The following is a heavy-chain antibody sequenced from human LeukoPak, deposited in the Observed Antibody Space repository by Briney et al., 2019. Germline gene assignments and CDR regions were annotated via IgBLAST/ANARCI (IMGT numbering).Heavy chain of an antibody. CDR2: ISWNSGTV. CDR1: GGTFKNYA. V-gene: IGHV3-9*01. J-gene: IGHJ4*02. Sequence: TLTLTCAASGGTFKNYAWHWVRQPPGKGLEWVASISWNSGTVDYADSVSGGFTFVRDNAKNSLLLQMSSLTADAAAFYYCAKSGPYSSTSGYIDSWGQGTLVTVSS. CDR3: AKSGPYSSTSGYIDS. D-gene: IGHD6-6*01.